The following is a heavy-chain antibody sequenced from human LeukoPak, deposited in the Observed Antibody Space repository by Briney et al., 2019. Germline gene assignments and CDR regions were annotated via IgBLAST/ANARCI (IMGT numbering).Heavy chain of an antibody. V-gene: IGHV1-69*01. CDR2: IIPIFGTA. J-gene: IGHJ5*02. Sequence: GASVNVSCTASGGTFSSYAISWVRQAPGQGLEWMGGIIPIFGTANYAQKFQGRVTITADESTSTAYMELSSLRSEDTAVYYCAREVRTWFDPWGQGTLVTVSS. CDR3: AREVRTWFDP. CDR1: GGTFSSYA. D-gene: IGHD1/OR15-1a*01.